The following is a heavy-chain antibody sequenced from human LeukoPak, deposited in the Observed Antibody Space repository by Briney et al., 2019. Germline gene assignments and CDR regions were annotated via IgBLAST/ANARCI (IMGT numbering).Heavy chain of an antibody. D-gene: IGHD4-11*01. J-gene: IGHJ4*02. V-gene: IGHV4-59*08. Sequence: SEALSLTCTVSGGSISNYYWSWIRQPPGEGLEWIGYIYYSGSSNYNPSLKSRVTISIDTSKNQFSLNLTSVTAADTAVYYCARGGLGGITAYSNYLFDYWGQGTLVTVSS. CDR2: IYYSGSS. CDR1: GGSISNYY. CDR3: ARGGLGGITAYSNYLFDY.